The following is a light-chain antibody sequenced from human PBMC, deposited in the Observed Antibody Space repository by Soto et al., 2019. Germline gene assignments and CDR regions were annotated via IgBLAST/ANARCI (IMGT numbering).Light chain of an antibody. CDR1: QSVSSN. CDR3: QQYKNWPPYT. Sequence: EIVMTQYPATLSVSPGERATLSCRASQSVSSNLAWYRKKPGQAPRLLIYGASTRATGIPARFSGSGSGTEFTLTISSLQSEDFALYYCQQYKNWPPYTFGQGTKLEIK. J-gene: IGKJ2*01. V-gene: IGKV3-15*01. CDR2: GAS.